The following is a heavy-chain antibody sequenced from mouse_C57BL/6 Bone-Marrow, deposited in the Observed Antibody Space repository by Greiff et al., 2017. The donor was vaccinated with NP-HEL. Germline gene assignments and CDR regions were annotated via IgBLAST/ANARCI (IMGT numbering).Heavy chain of an antibody. Sequence: QVQLQQSGAELARPGASVKLSCKASGYTFTSYGISWVKQRTGQGLEWIGEIYPRSGNTYYNEKFKGKATLTADKSSSTAYMELRSLTSEDSAVEFCAREGYYYGRGFAYWGQGTLVTVSA. CDR3: AREGYYYGRGFAY. CDR2: IYPRSGNT. D-gene: IGHD1-1*01. CDR1: GYTFTSYG. J-gene: IGHJ3*01. V-gene: IGHV1-81*01.